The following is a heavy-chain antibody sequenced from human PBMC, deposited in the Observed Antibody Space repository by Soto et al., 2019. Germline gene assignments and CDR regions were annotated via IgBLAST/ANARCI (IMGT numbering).Heavy chain of an antibody. Sequence: SETLSLTCTVSAGSISSNSHYWGWIRQPPGKGLEYLGTMYYSGSTYYNPSLRSRLTISIDTSKNQFSLKLSSVTAADTAVYYCARFEQLAFDQWGQGTLVTVSS. CDR2: MYYSGST. V-gene: IGHV4-39*01. J-gene: IGHJ4*02. CDR1: AGSISSNSHY. CDR3: ARFEQLAFDQ. D-gene: IGHD1-1*01.